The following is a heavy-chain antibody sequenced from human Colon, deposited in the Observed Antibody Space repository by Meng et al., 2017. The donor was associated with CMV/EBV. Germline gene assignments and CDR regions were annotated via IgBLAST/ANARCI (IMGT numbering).Heavy chain of an antibody. D-gene: IGHD2-2*01. CDR2: IKRQKDGETT. J-gene: IGHJ4*02. CDR1: GFRLSHAW. V-gene: IGHV3-15*01. Sequence: SGFRLSHAWMRWVRQAPGKGLEWVGRIKRQKDGETTDYAAPVKGRFTISRHDSKNTVYLEMNTLRAEDTAVYYCASLLVVPASNYDYWGQGTLVTVSS. CDR3: ASLLVVPASNYDY.